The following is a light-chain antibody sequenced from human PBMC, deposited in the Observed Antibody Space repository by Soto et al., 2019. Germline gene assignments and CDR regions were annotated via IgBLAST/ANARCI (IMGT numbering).Light chain of an antibody. V-gene: IGKV3-15*01. CDR2: GAS. CDR1: QSVGSN. CDR3: QHYYNWPPWT. Sequence: IVMSQSPGTLSGSPGERATLSCRVSQSVGSNLAWYQQKPGQAPRLLIYGASTRATGIPVRFTGSGSGTEITLTISSLQSEDFAVYYCQHYYNWPPWTFGRGAKVDIK. J-gene: IGKJ1*01.